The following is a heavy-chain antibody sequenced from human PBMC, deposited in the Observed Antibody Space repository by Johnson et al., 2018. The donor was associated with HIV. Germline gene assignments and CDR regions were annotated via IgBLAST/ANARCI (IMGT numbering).Heavy chain of an antibody. V-gene: IGHV3-30*03. CDR2: ITYDGSNK. CDR3: YTSSVEAVFDF. J-gene: IGHJ3*01. CDR1: GFTFSSYG. Sequence: QVQLVESGGGVVQPGRSLRLSCAASGFTFSSYGIHWVRQAPGKGLEWVAHITYDGSNKYYADSVKGRFTISRDNSKNTLYLQMNSLRTEDTAVYYFYTSSVEAVFDFGGQGKMVTVSS. D-gene: IGHD2-2*01.